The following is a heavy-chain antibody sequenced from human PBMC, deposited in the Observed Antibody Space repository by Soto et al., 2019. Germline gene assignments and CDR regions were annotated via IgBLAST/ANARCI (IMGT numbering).Heavy chain of an antibody. CDR1: GYSFTDYH. CDR3: ARGDSTDCSNVVCSFFYNHDMDV. V-gene: IGHV1-2*04. D-gene: IGHD2-8*01. CDR2: INPKSGGT. J-gene: IGHJ6*02. Sequence: ASVKVSCKASGYSFTDYHIHWVRQAPGQGLEWLGRINPKSGGTSTAQKFQGWVTMTTDKSISTASRELTRLTSDDTAIYYCARGDSTDCSNVVCSFFYNHDMDVWGQGTTVTVSS.